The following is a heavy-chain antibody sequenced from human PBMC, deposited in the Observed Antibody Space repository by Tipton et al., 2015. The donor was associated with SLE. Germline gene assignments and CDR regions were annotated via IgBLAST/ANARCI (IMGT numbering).Heavy chain of an antibody. D-gene: IGHD6-13*01. J-gene: IGHJ4*02. CDR2: ISYDGSNK. CDR3: ARGCGGSTSWYYFDN. Sequence: SLRLSCAASGFTFSSYAMHWVRQAPGKGLEWVAVISYDGSNKYYADSVKGRFTISRDNSKNTLYLQMNSLRAEDTAVYYCARGCGGSTSWYYFDNWGQGTLVTVSS. V-gene: IGHV3-30*04. CDR1: GFTFSSYA.